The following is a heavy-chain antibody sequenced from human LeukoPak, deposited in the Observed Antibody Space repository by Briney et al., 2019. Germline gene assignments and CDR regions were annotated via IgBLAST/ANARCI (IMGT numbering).Heavy chain of an antibody. CDR3: ARDHLPEQQPDC. J-gene: IGHJ4*02. CDR2: ISAYNGNT. CDR1: SYTFTSYG. Sequence: ASVKVSCKASSYTFTSYGISWVRQAPGQGLEWMGWISAYNGNTNYAQKLQGRVTMTTDTSTSTAYMELRSLRSDDTAVYYCARDHLPEQQPDCWGQGTLVTVSS. D-gene: IGHD6-13*01. V-gene: IGHV1-18*01.